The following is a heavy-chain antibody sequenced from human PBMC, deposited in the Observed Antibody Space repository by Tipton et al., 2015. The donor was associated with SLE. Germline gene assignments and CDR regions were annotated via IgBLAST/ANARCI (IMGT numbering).Heavy chain of an antibody. CDR3: ARGGHSHAFDI. CDR1: GYSISSGYY. J-gene: IGHJ3*02. V-gene: IGHV4-38-2*01. CDR2: IYHSGST. D-gene: IGHD2-15*01. Sequence: LSLTCAVSGYSISSGYYWGWIRQPPGKGLERIGSIYHSGSTYYNPSLKSRVTISVDTSKNQFSLKLSSVTAADTAVYYCARGGHSHAFDIWGQGTMVTVSS.